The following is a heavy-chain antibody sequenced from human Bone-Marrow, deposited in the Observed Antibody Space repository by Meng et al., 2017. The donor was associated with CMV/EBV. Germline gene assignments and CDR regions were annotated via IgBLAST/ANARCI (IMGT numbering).Heavy chain of an antibody. D-gene: IGHD5-24*01. Sequence: GGSLRLSCAASGFTVSSNYMSWVRQAPGKGLAWVSLIYSGGSTHYADSVQGRFTISRDNSKNTLYLQMNSLRDEDTAVYYCARMRDDHCDYWGQGTLVTGSS. CDR2: IYSGGST. CDR3: ARMRDDHCDY. CDR1: GFTVSSNY. J-gene: IGHJ4*02. V-gene: IGHV3-53*01.